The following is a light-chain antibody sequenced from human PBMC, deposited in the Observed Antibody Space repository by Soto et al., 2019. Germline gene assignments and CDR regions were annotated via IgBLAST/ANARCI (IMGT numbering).Light chain of an antibody. J-gene: IGKJ2*01. Sequence: EIVLTQSPGTLSLSPGERATLFCRASQSVSRNYLAWYQQKPGQAPRLLLYAAYNRATDIPDRFSGSGSGTDFTLTISKLEHQDFAVYYCQQYGSSPPYSFGQGTKLDSK. V-gene: IGKV3-20*01. CDR3: QQYGSSPPYS. CDR2: AAY. CDR1: QSVSRNY.